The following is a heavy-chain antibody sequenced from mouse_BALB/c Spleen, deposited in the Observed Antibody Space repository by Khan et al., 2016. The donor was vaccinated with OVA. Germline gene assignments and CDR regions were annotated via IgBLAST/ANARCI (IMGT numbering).Heavy chain of an antibody. V-gene: IGHV2-9*02. CDR2: IWAGGST. CDR3: ARYYGNYGWYFDV. D-gene: IGHD2-1*01. Sequence: VELVESGPAMVAPSQSLSITCTVSGFSLTNYGVHWVRQPPGKGLEWLGVIWAGGSTNYNSALMSRLSISKDNSKSQVFLKMNRLQTDDTAMYYCARYYGNYGWYFDVWGAGTTVTVSS. CDR1: GFSLTNYG. J-gene: IGHJ1*01.